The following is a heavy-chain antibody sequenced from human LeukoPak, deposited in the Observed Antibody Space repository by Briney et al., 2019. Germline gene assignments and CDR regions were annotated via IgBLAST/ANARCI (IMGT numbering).Heavy chain of an antibody. CDR1: GVSLSSYY. V-gene: IGHV4-59*08. CDR3: ARHPAGYRTGRYVA. Sequence: SETLSLTCTLSGVSLSSYYWSWLRTPPRKGLEWVGSIYFSGTAHYNPPLTGRVTLSVDTSKKQFSLQLCALCAADTPVCYCARHPAGYRTGRYVAWGQGTLVTVSS. CDR2: IYFSGTA. J-gene: IGHJ5*02. D-gene: IGHD6-19*01.